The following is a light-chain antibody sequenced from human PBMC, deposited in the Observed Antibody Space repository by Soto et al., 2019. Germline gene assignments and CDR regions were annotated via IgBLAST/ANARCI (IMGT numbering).Light chain of an antibody. CDR3: QQYGALPPT. CDR2: GAS. J-gene: IGKJ4*01. V-gene: IGKV3-20*01. CDR1: QTGSNTY. Sequence: EIMLTQFPGALSLSPGERVTLSCRASQTGSNTYLAWYQQKSGQAPKFLIYGASNRTTGIPDRFSGSGSGTDFTITISRLEPEDFAVYYCQQYGALPPTFGGGTKVEIK.